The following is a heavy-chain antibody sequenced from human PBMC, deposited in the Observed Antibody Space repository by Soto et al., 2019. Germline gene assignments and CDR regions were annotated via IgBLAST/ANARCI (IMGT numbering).Heavy chain of an antibody. Sequence: SETLSLTCTVSGDSIRSSSYYWGWIRQPPGKGLEWIGTIYYSGSTYYNPSLKSRVTISVDTSKNQFSLKVSSVTAADTAVYYCARDPVAPNWFDSWGQGPLVTVSS. J-gene: IGHJ5*01. CDR3: ARDPVAPNWFDS. CDR1: GDSIRSSSYY. CDR2: IYYSGST. V-gene: IGHV4-39*02. D-gene: IGHD2-21*01.